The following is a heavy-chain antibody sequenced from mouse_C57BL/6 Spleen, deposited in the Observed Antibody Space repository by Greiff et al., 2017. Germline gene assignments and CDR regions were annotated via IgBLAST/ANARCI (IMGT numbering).Heavy chain of an antibody. Sequence: VQLQQPGAELVMPGASVKLSCKASGYTFTSYWMHWVKQRPGQGLEWIGEIDPSDSYTNYNQKFKGKSTLTVDKSSSTAYMQLSSLTSEDSAVYYCARSNYDYAYWYFDVWGTGTTVTVSS. CDR1: GYTFTSYW. CDR2: IDPSDSYT. CDR3: ARSNYDYAYWYFDV. V-gene: IGHV1-69*01. D-gene: IGHD2-4*01. J-gene: IGHJ1*03.